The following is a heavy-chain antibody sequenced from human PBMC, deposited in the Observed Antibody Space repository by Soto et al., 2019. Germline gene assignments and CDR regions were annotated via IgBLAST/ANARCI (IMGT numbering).Heavy chain of an antibody. V-gene: IGHV4-31*11. CDR3: ARLEATRTTWFTGPYNWFDP. J-gene: IGHJ5*02. CDR1: GGSISSGGYY. D-gene: IGHD6-13*01. Sequence: SETLSLTCAVYGGSISSGGYYWSWIRQHPGKGLEWIGYIYYSGSTYYNPSLKSRVTISVDTSKNQFSLKLSSVTAADTAVYYCARLEATRTTWFTGPYNWFDPWGEGTRVTVSS. CDR2: IYYSGST.